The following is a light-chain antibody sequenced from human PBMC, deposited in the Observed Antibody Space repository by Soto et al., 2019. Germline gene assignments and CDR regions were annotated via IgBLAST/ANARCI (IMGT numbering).Light chain of an antibody. V-gene: IGLV1-40*01. Sequence: QSVLKQPPSVSGAPGQRVTISFTGSSSNIGAGYDVHWYQQLPGTAPKLLIYGNSNRPSGVPDRFSGSKSGTSASLAITGLQAEDEADYYCQSYDSSLSVFGTGTKVTVL. CDR3: QSYDSSLSV. J-gene: IGLJ1*01. CDR1: SSNIGAGYD. CDR2: GNS.